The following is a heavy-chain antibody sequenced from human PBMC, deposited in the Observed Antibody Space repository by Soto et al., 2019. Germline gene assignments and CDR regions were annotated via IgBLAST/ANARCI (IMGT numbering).Heavy chain of an antibody. D-gene: IGHD3-10*01. J-gene: IGHJ4*02. CDR3: LLASTRRGGEDS. V-gene: IGHV3-7*02. CDR2: INQEGNSK. CDR1: GLSFSNLW. Sequence: EVQLVESGGDLVQPGGSLKLSCAASGLSFSNLWMAWVRQAPGKGLESVAHINQEGNSKDYLGYGKGRFIISRDNAKNSLLLQMNSLRVEDTATDYGLLASTRRGGEDSWGQGTLVTVSS.